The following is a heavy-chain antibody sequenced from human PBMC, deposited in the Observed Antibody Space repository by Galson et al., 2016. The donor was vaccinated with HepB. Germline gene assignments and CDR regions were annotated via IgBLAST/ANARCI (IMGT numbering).Heavy chain of an antibody. CDR1: GFTFTSYP. CDR2: TSFDGSRV. D-gene: IGHD1-14*01. CDR3: ASGFCASISCPLGHY. V-gene: IGHV3-30*04. J-gene: IGHJ4*02. Sequence: SLRLSCAASGFTFTSYPIHWVRQAPGKGLEWVGVTSFDGSRVYYAESVDGRFTISRDNSQNTVYLQMHNLKTEDTALYYCASGFCASISCPLGHYWGQEAQVTVSS.